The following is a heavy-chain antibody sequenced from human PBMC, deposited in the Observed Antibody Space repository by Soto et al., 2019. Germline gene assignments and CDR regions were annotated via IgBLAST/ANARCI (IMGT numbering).Heavy chain of an antibody. CDR2: IYYSGST. CDR3: ARDSSSGSLDVFDI. V-gene: IGHV4-59*01. J-gene: IGHJ3*02. Sequence: SETLSLTCIVSGGSFSSSSWNWLRQPPGKGLEWIGYIYYSGSTNYNPSLKSRVTISVDTSMKQFSLKLSSVTAADTAVYYCARDSSSGSLDVFDIWGQGTLVTVSS. CDR1: GGSFSSSS. D-gene: IGHD3-10*01.